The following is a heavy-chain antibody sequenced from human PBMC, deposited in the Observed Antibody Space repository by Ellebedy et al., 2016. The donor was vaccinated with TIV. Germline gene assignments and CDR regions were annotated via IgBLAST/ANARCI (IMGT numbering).Heavy chain of an antibody. CDR3: ARGAGGYGYYYYYGMDV. CDR2: IYYSGST. Sequence: MPSETLSLTCTVSGGSISSYYWSWIRQPPGKGLEWIGYIYYSGSTNYNPSLKSRVTISVDTSKNQFSLKLSSVTAADTAVYYCARGAGGYGYYYYYGMDVWGQGTTVTVSS. D-gene: IGHD5-12*01. V-gene: IGHV4-59*12. CDR1: GGSISSYY. J-gene: IGHJ6*02.